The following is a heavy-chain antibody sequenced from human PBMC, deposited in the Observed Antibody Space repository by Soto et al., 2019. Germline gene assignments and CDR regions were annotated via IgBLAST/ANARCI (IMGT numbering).Heavy chain of an antibody. D-gene: IGHD5-18*01. CDR3: ARDRMAMGTFDY. V-gene: IGHV1-69*13. CDR2: IIPIFGTA. J-gene: IGHJ4*02. CDR1: GGTFSSYA. Sequence: ASVKVSCKASGGTFSSYAISWVRQAPGQGLEWMGGIIPIFGTANYAQKFQGRVTITADESTSTAYMELSSLRSEDTAVYYCARDRMAMGTFDYWGQGTLVTVSS.